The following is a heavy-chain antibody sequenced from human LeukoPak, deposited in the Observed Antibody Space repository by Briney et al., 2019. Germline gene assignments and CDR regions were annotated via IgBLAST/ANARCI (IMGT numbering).Heavy chain of an antibody. CDR2: ISGSGGST. CDR1: GGSISSYY. J-gene: IGHJ4*02. V-gene: IGHV3-23*01. D-gene: IGHD3-22*01. Sequence: PSETLSLTCTVSGGSISSYYWSWVRQAPGKGLEWVSAISGSGGSTYYADSVKGRFTISRDNSKNTLYLQMNSLRAEDTAEYYCAKDTDYYDSSGPDYWGQGTLVTVSS. CDR3: AKDTDYYDSSGPDY.